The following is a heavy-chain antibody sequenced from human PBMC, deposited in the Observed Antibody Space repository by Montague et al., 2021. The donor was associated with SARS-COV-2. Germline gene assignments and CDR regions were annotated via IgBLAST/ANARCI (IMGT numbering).Heavy chain of an antibody. CDR2: VDQSGNT. J-gene: IGHJ4*03. CDR3: ARGKRDFPIVVLGASTRTYFDS. Sequence: SETLSLTCAVYGASFRNYYWRWTRPSPGTGLEWIGVVDQSGNTNYNPSLKSRVTISADISKHQFSVKLASATAADTGIYYCARGKRDFPIVVLGASTRTYFDSWDQGTPVTVSS. V-gene: IGHV4-34*01. D-gene: IGHD2-15*01. CDR1: GASFRNYY.